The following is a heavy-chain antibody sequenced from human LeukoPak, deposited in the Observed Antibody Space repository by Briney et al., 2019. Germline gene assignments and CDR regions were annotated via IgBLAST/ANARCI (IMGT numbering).Heavy chain of an antibody. CDR1: GFTFSNAW. Sequence: GGSLRLSCAPSGFTFSNAWLSWVRQAPGKGLEWVGRIKSITDGETTDYAAPVKGRFTISRDDSKTTLYLQMNSLKTEDTAVYYCTTDTGGYLEAFDIWGQGTMVTVSS. D-gene: IGHD2-8*02. J-gene: IGHJ3*02. CDR3: TTDTGGYLEAFDI. V-gene: IGHV3-15*01. CDR2: IKSITDGETT.